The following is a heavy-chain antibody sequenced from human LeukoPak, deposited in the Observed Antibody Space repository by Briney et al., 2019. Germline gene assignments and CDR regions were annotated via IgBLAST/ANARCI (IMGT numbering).Heavy chain of an antibody. J-gene: IGHJ4*02. CDR2: IYYSGST. Sequence: SETLSLTCAVSGGSISSYYWSWIRQPPGKGLEWIGYIYYSGSTNYNPSLKSRVTISVDTSKNQFSLKLSSVTAADTAVYYCASYGDYYDSSGPPFDYWGQGTLVTVSS. CDR3: ASYGDYYDSSGPPFDY. V-gene: IGHV4-59*01. CDR1: GGSISSYY. D-gene: IGHD3-22*01.